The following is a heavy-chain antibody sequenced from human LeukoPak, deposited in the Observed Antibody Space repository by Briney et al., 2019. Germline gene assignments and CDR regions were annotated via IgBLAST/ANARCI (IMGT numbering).Heavy chain of an antibody. CDR3: ARDGNDFWSGFYYFDY. CDR2: IYNSGST. D-gene: IGHD3-3*01. V-gene: IGHV4-59*01. CDR1: GVSISSYH. Sequence: SETLSLTCTVSGVSISSYHWTWIRQPPGEGLEWIGHIYNSGSTNYNPSLRGRVTISLDTSKNQVSLKLSSVTAADTAMYYCARDGNDFWSGFYYFDYWGQGTLVTVSS. J-gene: IGHJ4*02.